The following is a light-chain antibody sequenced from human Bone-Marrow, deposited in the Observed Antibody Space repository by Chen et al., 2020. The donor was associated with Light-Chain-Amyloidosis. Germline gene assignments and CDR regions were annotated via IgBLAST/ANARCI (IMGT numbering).Light chain of an antibody. CDR1: SSDVGGDNH. CDR2: EIT. J-gene: IGLJ1*01. V-gene: IGLV2-14*01. CDR3: SSYTITNALV. Sequence: QSALTQPASVSGSPGQSITIPCTGTSSDVGGDNHVSWYQQHPDQAPKLIIYEITNRPSWVPDRFSGSKTDNTASLTISGLQTEDEADYFCSSYTITNALVFGSGTRVTVL.